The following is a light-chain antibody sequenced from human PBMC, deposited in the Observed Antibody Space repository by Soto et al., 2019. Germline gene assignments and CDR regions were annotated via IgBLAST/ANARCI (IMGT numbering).Light chain of an antibody. V-gene: IGLV2-8*01. CDR3: SSYAGSNNYV. CDR1: SSDVGGYNY. Sequence: QSVLTQPPSASGSPGQSVTISCTGTSSDVGGYNYVSWYQQHPGKAPKLMIYEVSKRPSGVPDRFSGSKSGNTASLIVSGLQAEDEADYYCSSYAGSNNYVLGTGTKVTVL. CDR2: EVS. J-gene: IGLJ1*01.